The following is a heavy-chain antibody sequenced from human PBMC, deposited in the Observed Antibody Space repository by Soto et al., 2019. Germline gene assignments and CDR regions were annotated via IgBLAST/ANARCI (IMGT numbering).Heavy chain of an antibody. J-gene: IGHJ4*02. CDR2: ISYDGSNK. D-gene: IGHD3-22*01. CDR3: AKDFHKRDYYDSSFDY. CDR1: GFTFSSYG. V-gene: IGHV3-30*18. Sequence: GGSLRLSCAAPGFTFSSYGMHWVRQAPGKGLEWVAVISYDGSNKYYADSVKGRFTISRDNSKNTLYLQMNSLRAEDTAVYYCAKDFHKRDYYDSSFDYWGQGTLVTVSS.